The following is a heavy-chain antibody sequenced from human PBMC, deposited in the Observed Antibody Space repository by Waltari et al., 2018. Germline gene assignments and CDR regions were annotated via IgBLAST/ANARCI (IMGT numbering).Heavy chain of an antibody. J-gene: IGHJ3*02. CDR2: ISSSGSTI. CDR1: GFTFSSDE. D-gene: IGHD3-9*01. CDR3: ARDLPYYDILTLGGAFDI. V-gene: IGHV3-48*03. Sequence: EVQLVESGGGLVQPGGSLRLSCAASGFTFSSDEMNWVRPAPGKGLEWVSYISSSGSTIYYAGSVKGRFTISRDNAKNSLYLQMNSLRAEDTAVYYCARDLPYYDILTLGGAFDIWGQGTMVTVSS.